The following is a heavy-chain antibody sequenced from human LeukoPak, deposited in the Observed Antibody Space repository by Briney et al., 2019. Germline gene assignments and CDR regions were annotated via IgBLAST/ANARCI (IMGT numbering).Heavy chain of an antibody. Sequence: GGSLRLSCAASGFTFSDHWMSWVRQAPGKGLEWVANINPDGTTTRYVYSVRGRFTISRDNVRNSLYLQMNSLRAEDTAVYYCARWKFPCGAVCYFTLDYWGQGALVTVSS. D-gene: IGHD2-21*01. J-gene: IGHJ4*02. V-gene: IGHV3-7*01. CDR2: INPDGTTT. CDR1: GFTFSDHW. CDR3: ARWKFPCGAVCYFTLDY.